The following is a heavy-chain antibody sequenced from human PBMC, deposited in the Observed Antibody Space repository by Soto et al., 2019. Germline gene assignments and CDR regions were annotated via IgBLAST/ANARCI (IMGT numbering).Heavy chain of an antibody. Sequence: SVKVSCKASGFTFTSSAVQWVRQARGQRLEWIGWIVVGSGNTNYAQKFQERVTITRDMSTSTAYMELSSLRSEDTAVYYCAAGCSSTSCYHDVWGQGTTVTVSS. CDR2: IVVGSGNT. V-gene: IGHV1-58*01. CDR3: AAGCSSTSCYHDV. CDR1: GFTFTSSA. D-gene: IGHD2-2*01. J-gene: IGHJ6*02.